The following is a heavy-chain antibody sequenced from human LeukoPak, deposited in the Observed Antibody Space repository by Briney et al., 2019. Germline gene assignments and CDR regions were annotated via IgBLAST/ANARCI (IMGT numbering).Heavy chain of an antibody. D-gene: IGHD2-15*01. CDR3: ARDSAGVAFLNYFDP. V-gene: IGHV4-34*01. Sequence: SETLSLTCAVYGGSFSGYYWSWIRQPPGKGLEWIGEINHSGSTNYNPSLKSRVTISVDTSKNQFSLKLSSMTAADTAVYYCARDSAGVAFLNYFDPWGQGTLVTISS. CDR1: GGSFSGYY. CDR2: INHSGST. J-gene: IGHJ5*02.